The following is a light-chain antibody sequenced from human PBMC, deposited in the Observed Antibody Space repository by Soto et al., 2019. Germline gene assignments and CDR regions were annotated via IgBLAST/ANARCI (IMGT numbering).Light chain of an antibody. Sequence: QSLLTQPPSAPGTPGQRFTISCSGISSNIGSNYVYWYQQLPGTAPKLLIYRNNQRPSGVPDRFSGSKSGTSASLAISGLRSEDEADYYCAAWDDSLSGYVFGTGTKVTVL. CDR3: AAWDDSLSGYV. V-gene: IGLV1-47*01. CDR1: SSNIGSNY. J-gene: IGLJ1*01. CDR2: RNN.